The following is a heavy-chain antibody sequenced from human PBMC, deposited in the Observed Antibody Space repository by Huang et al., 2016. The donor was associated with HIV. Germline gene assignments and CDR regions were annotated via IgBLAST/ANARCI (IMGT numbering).Heavy chain of an antibody. J-gene: IGHJ4*02. CDR3: AKDIGIAVAGTMDY. V-gene: IGHV3-9*01. CDR1: GFTFDDYA. Sequence: EVKLVESGGGLVQPGRSLRLSCAASGFTFDDYAMHWVRQAPGKGLEWVSGMSWNSGSIGYADSVKGRFTISRDNAKNSLYLQMNSLRTEDTALYYCAKDIGIAVAGTMDYWGQGTLVTVSS. D-gene: IGHD6-19*01. CDR2: MSWNSGSI.